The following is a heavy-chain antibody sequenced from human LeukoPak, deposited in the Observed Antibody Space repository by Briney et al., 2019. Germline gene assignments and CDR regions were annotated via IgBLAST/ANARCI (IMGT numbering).Heavy chain of an antibody. CDR3: ARDWVVPAAMVWFDP. V-gene: IGHV1-8*03. J-gene: IGHJ5*02. Sequence: ASVKVSCKASGGTFSNYAINWVRQATGQGLEWMGWMNPNSGNTGYAQKFQGRVTITRNTSISTAYMELSSLRSEDTAVYYCARDWVVPAAMVWFDPWGQGTLVTVSS. D-gene: IGHD2-2*01. CDR1: GGTFSNYA. CDR2: MNPNSGNT.